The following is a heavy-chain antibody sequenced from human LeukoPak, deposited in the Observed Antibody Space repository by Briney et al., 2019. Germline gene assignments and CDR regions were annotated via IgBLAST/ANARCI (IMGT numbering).Heavy chain of an antibody. V-gene: IGHV3-23*01. CDR1: GFTFSSYA. Sequence: HPGGSLRLSCAASGFTFSSYAMSWVRQAPGKGLEWVSDISGSGVGAYYADSVKGRFTISRDNSNNTLYLQMNSLRAEDTAVYYCAKADYYDFDSWGQGTLVTVSS. CDR3: AKADYYDFDS. CDR2: ISGSGVGA. J-gene: IGHJ4*02. D-gene: IGHD3-10*01.